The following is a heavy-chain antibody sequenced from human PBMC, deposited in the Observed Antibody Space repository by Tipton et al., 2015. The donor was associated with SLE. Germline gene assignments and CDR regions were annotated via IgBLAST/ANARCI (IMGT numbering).Heavy chain of an antibody. V-gene: IGHV4-61*09. D-gene: IGHD4-11*01. Sequence: TLSLTCTVSGGSISSGSYYWSWIRQPAGKGLEWIGHIYTSGSTNYNPPLKSRVTISVDTSKNQFSLKLSSVTAADTAVYYCASRPTVSTRSGHYYYGMDVWGQGTKVTVSS. CDR1: GGSISSGSYY. CDR2: IYTSGST. J-gene: IGHJ6*02. CDR3: ASRPTVSTRSGHYYYGMDV.